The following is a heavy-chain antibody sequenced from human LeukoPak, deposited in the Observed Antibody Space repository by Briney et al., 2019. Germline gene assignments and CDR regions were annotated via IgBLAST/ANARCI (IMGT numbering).Heavy chain of an antibody. CDR2: ISGSGGST. J-gene: IGHJ4*02. CDR1: GFTFSSYA. Sequence: GGSLRLSCAASGFTFSSYAMSWVRQAPGKGLEWVSAISGSGGSTYYADSVKGRFTISRDNAKNSLYLQMNSLRAEDTAVYYCARDLVATIPDYWGQGTLVTVSS. D-gene: IGHD5-12*01. CDR3: ARDLVATIPDY. V-gene: IGHV3-23*01.